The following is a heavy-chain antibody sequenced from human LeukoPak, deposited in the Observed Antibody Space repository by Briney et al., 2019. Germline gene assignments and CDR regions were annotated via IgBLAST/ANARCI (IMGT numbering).Heavy chain of an antibody. Sequence: SVKVSCKASGGTFSSYAISWVRQAPGQGLEWMGRIIPIFGTANYAQKFQGRVTITTDESTSTAYMELSSLRSEDTAVYYCARDPSKAGYSSGWYHGDAFDIWGQGTMVTVSS. CDR2: IIPIFGTA. V-gene: IGHV1-69*05. J-gene: IGHJ3*02. CDR3: ARDPSKAGYSSGWYHGDAFDI. D-gene: IGHD6-19*01. CDR1: GGTFSSYA.